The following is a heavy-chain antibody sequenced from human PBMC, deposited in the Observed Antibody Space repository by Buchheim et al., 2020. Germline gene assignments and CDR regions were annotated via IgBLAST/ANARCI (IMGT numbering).Heavy chain of an antibody. D-gene: IGHD6-13*01. CDR2: IWYDGSHK. Sequence: QVQLVESGGGVVQPGRSLRLSCAASGFTFSSYGMHWVRQAPGKGLEWVAVIWYDGSHKYYADSVKGRFTISRVNSKNTLYLQMNSLRAEDTAVYYCARDRGSSWPMGGFDPWGQGTL. V-gene: IGHV3-33*01. J-gene: IGHJ5*02. CDR3: ARDRGSSWPMGGFDP. CDR1: GFTFSSYG.